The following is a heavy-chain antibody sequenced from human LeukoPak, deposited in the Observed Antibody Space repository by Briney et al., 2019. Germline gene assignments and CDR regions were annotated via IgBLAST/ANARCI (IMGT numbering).Heavy chain of an antibody. J-gene: IGHJ1*01. CDR1: GGSVSRGGYY. CDR3: ARDYYDSSGYSRLQYFQH. D-gene: IGHD3-22*01. V-gene: IGHV4-31*03. Sequence: SQTLSLTCTVSGGSVSRGGYYWNWIRQHPAKGLEWIGYISYSGNTHYNPSLKSRVTISKDTSKNQLSLKLSSVTAADTAVYYCARDYYDSSGYSRLQYFQHWGQGTLVTVSS. CDR2: ISYSGNT.